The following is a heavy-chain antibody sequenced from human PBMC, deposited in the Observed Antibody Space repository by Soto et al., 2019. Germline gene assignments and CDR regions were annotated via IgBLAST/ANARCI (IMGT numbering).Heavy chain of an antibody. CDR2: IIPIFGTA. CDR3: PRAWWPDGFSDY. CDR1: SGTFSSHA. V-gene: IGHV1-69*13. D-gene: IGHD2-15*01. Sequence: SGKVCYKASSGTFSSHAISWVRQGPGQGLEWMGGIIPIFGTANYAQKFQGRVTITADESTSKAYMELSSLRSEDTAVYYCPRAWWPDGFSDYWGQGTLVTLYS. J-gene: IGHJ4*02.